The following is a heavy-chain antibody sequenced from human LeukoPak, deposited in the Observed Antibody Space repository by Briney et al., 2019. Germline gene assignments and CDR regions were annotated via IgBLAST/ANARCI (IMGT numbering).Heavy chain of an antibody. CDR1: GFTFSSSYS. J-gene: IGHJ4*02. CDR2: ISLTTTTV. CDR3: ARDGDWAFDY. V-gene: IGHV3-48*01. D-gene: IGHD2-21*02. Sequence: GSLRLSCAASGFTFSSSYSMNWVRQAPGKGLEWVAHISLTTTTVSYADSVKGRFTMSRDNAKNSLFLQMNSLRAEDTAVYYCARDGDWAFDYWGQGTLVTVSS.